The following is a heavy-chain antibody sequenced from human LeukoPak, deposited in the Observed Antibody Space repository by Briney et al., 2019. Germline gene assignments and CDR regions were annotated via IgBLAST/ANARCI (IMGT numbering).Heavy chain of an antibody. CDR2: ISAYNGNT. CDR3: ARDPSTYYYDSSGYGGVNYYYYYGMDV. D-gene: IGHD3-22*01. Sequence: ASVKVSCKASGYTFTSYGISWVRQAPGQGLEWMGWISAYNGNTNYAQKLQGRVTMTTDTSTSTAYMELRSLRSDDTAVYYCARDPSTYYYDSSGYGGVNYYYYYGMDVWGQGTTVTVSS. V-gene: IGHV1-18*01. CDR1: GYTFTSYG. J-gene: IGHJ6*02.